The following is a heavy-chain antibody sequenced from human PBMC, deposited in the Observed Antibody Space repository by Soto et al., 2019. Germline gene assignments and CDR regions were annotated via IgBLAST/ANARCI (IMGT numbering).Heavy chain of an antibody. D-gene: IGHD5-12*01. Sequence: EVQLAESGGGLVQPGGSLRLSCAASGFTFSDHYMDWVRQAPGKGLEWVGRSRDKVHSHTTKYAGAVKGRFTISRGDSENSLYLHMNSLKTEDTAVYYCARGVVSTGYVDYWGQGTLVTVSS. J-gene: IGHJ4*02. V-gene: IGHV3-72*01. CDR2: SRDKVHSHTT. CDR1: GFTFSDHY. CDR3: ARGVVSTGYVDY.